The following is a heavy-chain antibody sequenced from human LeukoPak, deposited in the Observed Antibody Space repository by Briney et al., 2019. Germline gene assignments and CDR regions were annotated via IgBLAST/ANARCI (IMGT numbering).Heavy chain of an antibody. Sequence: PSETLSLTCTVSGGSITTYYWSWIRQPPEKELEWIGYIYYSGSTNYSPSLKSRVTISVDTSKNQFSLKLRSVTAADTAVYYCARGPKGDYYYYMDVWGKGTTVTVSS. D-gene: IGHD3-16*01. CDR1: GGSITTYY. CDR3: ARGPKGDYYYYMDV. J-gene: IGHJ6*03. CDR2: IYYSGST. V-gene: IGHV4-59*12.